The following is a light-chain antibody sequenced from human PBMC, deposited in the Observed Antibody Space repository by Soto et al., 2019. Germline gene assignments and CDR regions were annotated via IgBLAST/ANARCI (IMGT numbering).Light chain of an antibody. CDR2: ETR. J-gene: IGLJ1*01. CDR1: SSAFGSHNL. CDR3: CSYTNFSSSLYI. Sequence: QSVLTQPASVSGSPGQSITISCTETSSAFGSHNLVTWYQQHPGKAPKFLIFETRKRPSGVSIRFSGSKSGNTASLTISGLQPEDEADYYCCSYTNFSSSLYIFGSGTKVTVL. V-gene: IGLV2-23*01.